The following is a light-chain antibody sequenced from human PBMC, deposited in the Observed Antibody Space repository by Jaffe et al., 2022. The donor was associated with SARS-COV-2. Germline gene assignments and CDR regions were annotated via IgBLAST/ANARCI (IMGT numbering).Light chain of an antibody. V-gene: IGLV4-69*01. CDR2: LNSDGSH. CDR1: SGHITYA. Sequence: QLVLTQSPSASASLGASVKLTCTLSSGHITYAIAWHQQQPEKGPRYLMNLNSDGSHTKGDGIPDRFSGSSSGAERYLTISSLQSEDEADYYCQTWDTGILVFGGGTKLTVL. J-gene: IGLJ3*02. CDR3: QTWDTGILV.